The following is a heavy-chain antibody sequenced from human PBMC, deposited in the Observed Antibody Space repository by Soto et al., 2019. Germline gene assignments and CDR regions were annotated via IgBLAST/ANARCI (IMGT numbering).Heavy chain of an antibody. CDR2: ISWNSGSI. V-gene: IGHV3-9*01. Sequence: PGGSLRLSCAASGFTFDDYAMHWVRQAPGKGLEWVSGISWNSGSIGYADSVKGRFTISRDNAKNSLYLQMNSLRAEDTALYYCAKGPRGYGSGSFWFDPWGQGTLVTVSS. D-gene: IGHD3-10*01. CDR3: AKGPRGYGSGSFWFDP. CDR1: GFTFDDYA. J-gene: IGHJ5*02.